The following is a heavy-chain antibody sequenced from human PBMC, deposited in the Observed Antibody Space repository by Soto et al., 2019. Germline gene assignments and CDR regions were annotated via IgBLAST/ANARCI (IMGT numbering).Heavy chain of an antibody. CDR1: GFTFRNYD. CDR2: ISAAGDP. J-gene: IGHJ6*02. Sequence: EVQLVESGGGLVQPGGSLRLSCEASGFTFRNYDMHWVRQGTGKGLEWVSGISAAGDPDYADSVEDRFTISRENAQNSFFLQMNSLRVGDTAVYYCARTDRGFYGLDVWGQGTTVIVSS. V-gene: IGHV3-13*05. CDR3: ARTDRGFYGLDV.